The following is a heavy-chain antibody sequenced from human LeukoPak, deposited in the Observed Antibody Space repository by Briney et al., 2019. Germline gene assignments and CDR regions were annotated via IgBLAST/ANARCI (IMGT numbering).Heavy chain of an antibody. V-gene: IGHV3-23*01. CDR3: AKHRSEVAMAALNY. D-gene: IGHD5-24*01. Sequence: PGGSLRLSCAASGFTFSNFAMSWVRQAPGKGLEWVSAISGSGDTTYYADSVMGRSTISRDSSKNTLFLQMNSLRAEDAAIYYCAKHRSEVAMAALNYWGQGTLVTVSS. CDR2: ISGSGDTT. J-gene: IGHJ4*02. CDR1: GFTFSNFA.